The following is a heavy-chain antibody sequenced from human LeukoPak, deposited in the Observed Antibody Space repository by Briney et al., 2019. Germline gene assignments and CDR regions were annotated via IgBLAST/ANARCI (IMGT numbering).Heavy chain of an antibody. D-gene: IGHD1-14*01. CDR2: IHNSGRT. Sequence: SETLSLTCSVSGGSVSSYYWSWTRQSPGKGLEWIGYIHNSGRTNYNPSLKSRVTGFIDTSKNQVSLRLSSVTAADTAVYYCARHGTISSESYFDYWGQGALVTVSS. CDR1: GGSVSSYY. J-gene: IGHJ4*02. CDR3: ARHGTISSESYFDY. V-gene: IGHV4-59*08.